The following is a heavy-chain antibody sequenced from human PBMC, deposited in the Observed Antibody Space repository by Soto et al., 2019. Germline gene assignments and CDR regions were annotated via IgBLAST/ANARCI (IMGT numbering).Heavy chain of an antibody. Sequence: LRLSCAASGFTVSSNYMSWVRQAPGKGLEWVSVIYSGGSTYYADSVKGRFTISRDNSKNTLYLQMNSLRAEDTAVYYCARDLYGDGPAQYYYYYGMDVWGQGTTVTVSS. V-gene: IGHV3-53*01. CDR3: ARDLYGDGPAQYYYYYGMDV. J-gene: IGHJ6*02. CDR1: GFTVSSNY. CDR2: IYSGGST. D-gene: IGHD4-17*01.